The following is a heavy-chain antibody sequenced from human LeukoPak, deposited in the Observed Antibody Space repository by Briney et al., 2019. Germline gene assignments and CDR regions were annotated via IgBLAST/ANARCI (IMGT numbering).Heavy chain of an antibody. V-gene: IGHV1-69*13. CDR1: GGTFSSYA. Sequence: ASVKVSCKASGGTFSSYAISWVRQAPGQGLEWMGGIIPIFGTANYAQKFQGRVTITADESTSTAYMGLSSLRSGDPAVYYCERDIREGITMVRGVIKSDAFDIWGQGPMVTVSS. CDR3: ERDIREGITMVRGVIKSDAFDI. D-gene: IGHD3-10*01. CDR2: IIPIFGTA. J-gene: IGHJ3*02.